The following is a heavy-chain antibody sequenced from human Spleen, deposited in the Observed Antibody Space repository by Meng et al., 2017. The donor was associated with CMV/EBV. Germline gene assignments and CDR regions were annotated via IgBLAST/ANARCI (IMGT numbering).Heavy chain of an antibody. D-gene: IGHD5-18*01. CDR1: GFTFSTYS. Sequence: GESLKISCAASGFTFSTYSMNWVRQAPGKGLEWVSSISSSSTYIYYADSLKGRFTISRDNAKNSLYLQMNSLRAEDTAVYYCARDPGDTIDYYYGMDVWGQGTTVTVSS. CDR3: ARDPGDTIDYYYGMDV. CDR2: ISSSSTYI. J-gene: IGHJ6*02. V-gene: IGHV3-21*01.